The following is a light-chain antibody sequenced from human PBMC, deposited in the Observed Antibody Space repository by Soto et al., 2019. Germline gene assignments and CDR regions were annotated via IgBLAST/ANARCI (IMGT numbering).Light chain of an antibody. CDR2: RAS. V-gene: IGKV1-5*03. CDR1: QSISSW. Sequence: DIQMTQSPSTLSASVGDRVTITCRASQSISSWLAWYQQKPGEAPKLLIYRASMLESGVPSRFSGSGSGTEFTLTISSLQPDDFATYYCQRYNWYPYSFGQGTKLEIK. J-gene: IGKJ2*03. CDR3: QRYNWYPYS.